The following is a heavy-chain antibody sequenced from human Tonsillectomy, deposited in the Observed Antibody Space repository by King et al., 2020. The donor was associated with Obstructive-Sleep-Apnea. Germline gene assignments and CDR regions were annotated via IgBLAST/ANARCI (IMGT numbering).Heavy chain of an antibody. D-gene: IGHD3-3*01. V-gene: IGHV5-51*01. CDR3: ARRDYDFWSGPGYYFDY. J-gene: IGHJ4*02. CDR2: IYPGDSDT. CDR1: GYSFTSYW. Sequence: QLVQSGAEVKKPGESLKISCKGSGYSFTSYWIGWVRQMPGKGLECMGIIYPGDSDTRYSPSFQGQVTISADKSISTAYLQWSSLKASDTAMYYCARRDYDFWSGPGYYFDYWGQGTLVTVSS.